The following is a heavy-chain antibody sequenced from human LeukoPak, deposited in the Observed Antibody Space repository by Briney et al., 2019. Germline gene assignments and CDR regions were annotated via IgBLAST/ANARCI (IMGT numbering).Heavy chain of an antibody. CDR2: ISGSGGST. CDR1: GFTFSSYA. Sequence: GGSLRLSCAASGFTFSSYAMSWVRQAPGKGLEWVSAISGSGGSTYYADSVKGRFTISRDNSKNTLYLQMNSLKTEDTAVYYCTTESYDFWSGYNPFDYWGQGTLVTVSS. CDR3: TTESYDFWSGYNPFDY. J-gene: IGHJ4*02. D-gene: IGHD3-3*01. V-gene: IGHV3-23*01.